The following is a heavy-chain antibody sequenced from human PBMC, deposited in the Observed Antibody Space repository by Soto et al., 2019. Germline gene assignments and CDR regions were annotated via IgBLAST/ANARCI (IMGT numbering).Heavy chain of an antibody. CDR3: ARDRIAAARGRSPYGMDV. D-gene: IGHD6-13*01. J-gene: IGHJ6*02. CDR1: GYTFTSYA. V-gene: IGHV1-3*01. Sequence: GASVKVSCKASGYTFTSYAMHWVRQAPGQRLEWMGWINAGNGNTKYSQKFQGRVTITRDTSASTAYMELSSLRSEDTAVYYCARDRIAAARGRSPYGMDVWGQGTTVTVSS. CDR2: INAGNGNT.